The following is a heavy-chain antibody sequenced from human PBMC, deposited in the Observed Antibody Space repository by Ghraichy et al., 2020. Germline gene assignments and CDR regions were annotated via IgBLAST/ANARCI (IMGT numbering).Heavy chain of an antibody. Sequence: GGSLRLSCAASGFTFSSYGMHWVRQAPGKGLEWVAVIWYDGSNKYYADSVKGRFTISRDNSKNTLYLQMNSLRAEDTAVYYCARGGVQGGAFDIWGQGTMVTVSS. D-gene: IGHD6-25*01. CDR1: GFTFSSYG. CDR3: ARGGVQGGAFDI. V-gene: IGHV3-33*08. CDR2: IWYDGSNK. J-gene: IGHJ3*02.